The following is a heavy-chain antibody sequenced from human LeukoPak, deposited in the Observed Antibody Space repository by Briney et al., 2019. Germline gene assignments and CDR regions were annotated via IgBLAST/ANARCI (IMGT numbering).Heavy chain of an antibody. CDR1: GYSFTSYW. V-gene: IGHV5-51*01. Sequence: GESLKISCKGSGYSFTSYWIGWVRQMPGKGLEWMGIIYPGDSDTRYSPSFQGQVTISADKSISTAYLQWSSLKASDTAMYYCARIVLWFGELLGMGFDYWGQGTLVTVSS. D-gene: IGHD3-10*01. CDR2: IYPGDSDT. J-gene: IGHJ4*02. CDR3: ARIVLWFGELLGMGFDY.